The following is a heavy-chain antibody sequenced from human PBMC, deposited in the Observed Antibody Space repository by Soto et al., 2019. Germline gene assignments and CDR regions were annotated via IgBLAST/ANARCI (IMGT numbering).Heavy chain of an antibody. D-gene: IGHD6-6*01. J-gene: IGHJ4*02. CDR1: GGSMRNYY. CDR2: VYHSGST. V-gene: IGHV4-59*01. Sequence: SETLSLTCSVSGGSMRNYYWNWIRQPPGRGLEWIGYVYHSGSTNYNPSLKSRVSMSVDVSRNHFSLTLHSVTAADTAVYFCTSSYSTSSSPDYWGQGTLVTVSS. CDR3: TSSYSTSSSPDY.